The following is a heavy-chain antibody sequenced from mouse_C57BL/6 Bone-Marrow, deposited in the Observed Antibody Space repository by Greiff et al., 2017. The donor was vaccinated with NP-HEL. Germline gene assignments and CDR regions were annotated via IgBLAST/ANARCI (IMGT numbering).Heavy chain of an antibody. CDR2: INPNNGGT. V-gene: IGHV1-26*01. J-gene: IGHJ2*01. CDR1: GYTFTDYY. Sequence: VQLQQSGPELVKPGASVKISCKASGYTFTDYYMNWVKQSHGKSLEWIGDINPNNGGTSYNQKFKGKGTLTVDKSSSTAYMELRSLTSEDSAVYYCARRGYYGNLHFDYWGQGTTLTVSS. CDR3: ARRGYYGNLHFDY. D-gene: IGHD2-1*01.